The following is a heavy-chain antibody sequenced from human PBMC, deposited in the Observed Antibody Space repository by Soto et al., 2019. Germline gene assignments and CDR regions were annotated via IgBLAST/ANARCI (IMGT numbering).Heavy chain of an antibody. J-gene: IGHJ4*02. CDR2: IYYSGST. V-gene: IGHV4-59*08. Sequence: SETLSLTCTVSGGSISSYYWSWIRQPPGKGLEWIGYIYYSGSTNYNPSLKSRVTISVDTSKNQFSLKLSSVTAEDTAVYFRARGDGDYYDGNGYLGRHWGQGTLVTVSS. CDR1: GGSISSYY. D-gene: IGHD3-22*01. CDR3: ARGDGDYYDGNGYLGRH.